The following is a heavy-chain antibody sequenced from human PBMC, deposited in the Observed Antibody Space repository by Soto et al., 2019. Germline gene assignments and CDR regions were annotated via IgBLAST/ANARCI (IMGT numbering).Heavy chain of an antibody. CDR3: ARGSPFIVLDY. D-gene: IGHD1-26*01. V-gene: IGHV3-21*01. J-gene: IGHJ4*02. CDR2: IGTSGSYI. Sequence: GGSLRLSCAASEFTISIYWMSWVRQAPGKGLEWASSIGTSGSYIYDTDSVKGRFTISRDNTKDSLHLHMNSLRPANTAIYYCARGSPFIVLDYWGQGAPVTVSS. CDR1: EFTISIYW.